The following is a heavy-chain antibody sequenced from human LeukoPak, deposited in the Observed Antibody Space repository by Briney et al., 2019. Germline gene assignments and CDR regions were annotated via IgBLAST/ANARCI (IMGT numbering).Heavy chain of an antibody. J-gene: IGHJ4*02. CDR1: GFTFNSYA. CDR3: AREYSSSPRGYDY. D-gene: IGHD6-13*01. Sequence: GGSLRLSCAASGFTFNSYAMSWVRQAPGKGLEWVSAIRGSGGGTYYADSVRGRFTISRDNAKNSLYLQMNSLRAEDTAMYYCAREYSSSPRGYDYWGQGTLVTVSS. CDR2: IRGSGGGT. V-gene: IGHV3-23*01.